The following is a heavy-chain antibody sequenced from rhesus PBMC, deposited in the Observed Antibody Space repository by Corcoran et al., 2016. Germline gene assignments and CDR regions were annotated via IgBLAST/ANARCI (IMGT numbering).Heavy chain of an antibody. D-gene: IGHD6-25*01. CDR2: LSGVSGRP. CDR1: GGSISSSNW. Sequence: QVQPQESGPGLVTPSATLSLTCAVSGGSISSSNWWSLIRPPPGTGVEWSGYLSGVSGRPYYNPSLKSRVAISPVTAKNQFSLKLSSVTAADTAVYYCASPGGIAAAGADYYGLDSWGQGVVVTVSS. J-gene: IGHJ6*01. CDR3: ASPGGIAAAGADYYGLDS. V-gene: IGHV4-65*01.